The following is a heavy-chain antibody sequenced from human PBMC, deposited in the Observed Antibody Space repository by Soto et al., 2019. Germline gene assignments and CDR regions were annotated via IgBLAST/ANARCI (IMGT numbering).Heavy chain of an antibody. V-gene: IGHV4-31*03. CDR2: IYYSGST. D-gene: IGHD6-13*01. CDR3: ARDLRRAAAGTGVWLDP. Sequence: SETLSLTCTVSGGSISSGGYYWSWIRQHPGKGLEWIGYIYYSGSTYYNPSLKSRVTISVDTSKNQFSLKLSSVTAADTAVYYCARDLRRAAAGTGVWLDPWGQGTLVTVSS. CDR1: GGSISSGGYY. J-gene: IGHJ5*02.